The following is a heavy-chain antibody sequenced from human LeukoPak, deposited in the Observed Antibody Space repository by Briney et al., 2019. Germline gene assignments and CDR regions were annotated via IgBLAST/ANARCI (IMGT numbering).Heavy chain of an antibody. J-gene: IGHJ4*02. CDR2: INAGNGNT. CDR1: GYTFTSYA. Sequence: GASVKLSCKASGYTFTSYAMHWVRQAPGQRLEWMGWINAGNGNTKYSQKFQGRVTITRDTSASTAYMELSSLRSEDTAAYYCARDSYGSGSYYPYWGQGTLVTVSS. D-gene: IGHD3-10*01. CDR3: ARDSYGSGSYYPY. V-gene: IGHV1-3*01.